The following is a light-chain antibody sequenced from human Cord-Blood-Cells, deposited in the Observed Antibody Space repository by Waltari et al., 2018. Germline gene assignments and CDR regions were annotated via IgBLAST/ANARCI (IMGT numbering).Light chain of an antibody. CDR3: SSYTSSSTLV. CDR1: SSDVGGYNY. CDR2: EVS. J-gene: IGLJ2*01. Sequence: QSALTQPASVSGSPGQSITISCTGTSSDVGGYNYVSWYQQHPGKAPKLMIYEVSNRPSGVSNRLSDSKAGNTASLTISGLQAEDEADYYCSSYTSSSTLVFGGGTKLTVL. V-gene: IGLV2-14*01.